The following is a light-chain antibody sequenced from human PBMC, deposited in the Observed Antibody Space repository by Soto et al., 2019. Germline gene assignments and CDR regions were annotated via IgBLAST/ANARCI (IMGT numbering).Light chain of an antibody. J-gene: IGKJ1*01. V-gene: IGKV3-20*01. CDR1: QSVSTSY. CDR2: GAS. CDR3: QKYGNSRWT. Sequence: DIVLTQSPGTLSLSPGERATLSCRSSQSVSTSYLAWYQQKPGQAHRLLIYGASSRATGIPDRFSGSGSGTDFTLTISRLEPEEFAVYYCQKYGNSRWTVGKGTKVAIK.